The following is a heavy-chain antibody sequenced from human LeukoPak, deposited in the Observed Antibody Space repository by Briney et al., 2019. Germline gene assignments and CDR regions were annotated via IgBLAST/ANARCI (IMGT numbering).Heavy chain of an antibody. Sequence: ASETLSLTCIVSGVSISSGGHYWGWIRQPPGKGLEWIGSIYYSGSTYYNPSLNNRVTIFIDMSKNQFSLRLNSVTATDTAVYYCARLVCGGGSCPAEFDYWGQGTLVTVSS. CDR2: IYYSGST. V-gene: IGHV4-39*01. CDR1: GVSISSGGHY. D-gene: IGHD2-15*01. CDR3: ARLVCGGGSCPAEFDY. J-gene: IGHJ4*02.